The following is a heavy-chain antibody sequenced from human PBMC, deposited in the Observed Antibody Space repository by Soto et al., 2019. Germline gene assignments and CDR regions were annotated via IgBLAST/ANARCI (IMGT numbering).Heavy chain of an antibody. Sequence: SETLSLTCAVSGGSIRDYFWSWIRQPPGKGLDWIGSVYYSGSINYNPSLMSRVTISFDASNSQFSLRLRTVTSADTAVYYCAAGARLAAAATPPTQRGRRTQIIVS. J-gene: IGHJ1*01. CDR3: AAGARLAAAATPPTQ. CDR1: GGSIRDYF. D-gene: IGHD6-13*01. V-gene: IGHV4-59*13. CDR2: VYYSGSI.